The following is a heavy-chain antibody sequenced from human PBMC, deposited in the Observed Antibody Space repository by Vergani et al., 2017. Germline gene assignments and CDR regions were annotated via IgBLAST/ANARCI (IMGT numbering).Heavy chain of an antibody. CDR3: ARWAGLGGVGYCSP. CDR1: GYTFTSYG. Sequence: QVQLVQSGAEVKKPGASVKVSCKASGYTFTSYGISWVRQAPGQGLEWMGWINPNSGGKNYAQKLQGRVTRTTDTSTSTAYMELRSLRSDDTAVYYCARWAGLGGVGYCSPWGQGTLVTVSS. V-gene: IGHV1-18*01. CDR2: INPNSGGK. D-gene: IGHD2-15*01. J-gene: IGHJ5*02.